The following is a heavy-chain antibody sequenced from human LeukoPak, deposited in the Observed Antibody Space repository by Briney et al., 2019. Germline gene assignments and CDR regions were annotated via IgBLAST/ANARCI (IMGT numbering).Heavy chain of an antibody. J-gene: IGHJ4*02. V-gene: IGHV4-4*07. CDR1: GGSISSYY. Sequence: SKTLSLTCTVSGGSISSYYWSWIRQPAGKGLEWLGRIYTSGSTNYNPSLKSRVTMSVDTSKNQFSLKLSSVTAADTAVYYCARGLAVAGYSYFDYWGQGALVTVSS. D-gene: IGHD6-19*01. CDR3: ARGLAVAGYSYFDY. CDR2: IYTSGST.